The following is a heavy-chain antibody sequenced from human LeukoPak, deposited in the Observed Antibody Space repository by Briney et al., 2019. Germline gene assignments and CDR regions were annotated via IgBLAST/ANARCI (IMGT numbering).Heavy chain of an antibody. CDR1: GFTFSSYW. CDR2: IKQDGSEK. Sequence: GGSLRLSCAASGFTFSSYWMSWVRQAPGKGLEWVANIKQDGSEKHYVDSVKGRFTISRDNAKNSLYLQMNSLRAEDTAVYYCARARAGGSYYFDYWGQGTLVTVSS. CDR3: ARARAGGSYYFDY. V-gene: IGHV3-7*04. J-gene: IGHJ4*02. D-gene: IGHD4-23*01.